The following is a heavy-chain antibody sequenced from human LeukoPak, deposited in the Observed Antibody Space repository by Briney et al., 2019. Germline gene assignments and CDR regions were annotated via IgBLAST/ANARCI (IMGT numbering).Heavy chain of an antibody. D-gene: IGHD1-26*01. CDR3: ARGSGSYHTAYMN. V-gene: IGHV5-51*01. J-gene: IGHJ4*02. CDR1: GYSFTSYW. Sequence: GESLKISCKGSGYSFTSYWIGWVRQMPGKGLAWMGIIYPGDSDTRYSPSFQGQVTISADKSISTAYLQWSSLKASDTAMYYCARGSGSYHTAYMNWGQGSLVTVSS. CDR2: IYPGDSDT.